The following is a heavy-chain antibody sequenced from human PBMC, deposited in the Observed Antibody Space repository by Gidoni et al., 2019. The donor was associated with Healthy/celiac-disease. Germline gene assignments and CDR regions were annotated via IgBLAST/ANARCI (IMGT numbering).Heavy chain of an antibody. CDR1: GFTFSRYG. Sequence: QVQLVESVGGVVQPRMSLRLSGAASGFTFSRYGMHWVRQAPGKGLEWVEVISYDGSNKYYADSVKGRFTISRDNSKNTMYLQMNSLRAEDTAVYYCAKSTMIVVVITGMDVWGQGTTVTVSS. CDR3: AKSTMIVVVITGMDV. CDR2: ISYDGSNK. J-gene: IGHJ6*02. D-gene: IGHD3-22*01. V-gene: IGHV3-30*18.